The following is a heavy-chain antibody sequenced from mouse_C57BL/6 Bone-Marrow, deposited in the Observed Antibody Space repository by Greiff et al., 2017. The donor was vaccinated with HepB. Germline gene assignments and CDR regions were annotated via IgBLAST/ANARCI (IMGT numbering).Heavy chain of an antibody. Sequence: EVQRVESGPELVKPGASVKISCKASGYSFTGYYMNWVKQSPEKSLEWIGEINPSTGGTTYNQKFKAKATLTVDKSSSTAYMQLKSLTSEDSAVYYCARSGDGYYAVWGTGTTVTVSS. D-gene: IGHD2-3*01. CDR2: INPSTGGT. CDR3: ARSGDGYYAV. V-gene: IGHV1-42*01. CDR1: GYSFTGYY. J-gene: IGHJ1*03.